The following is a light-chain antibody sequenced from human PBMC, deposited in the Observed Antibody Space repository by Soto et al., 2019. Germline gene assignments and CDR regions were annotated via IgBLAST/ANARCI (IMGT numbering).Light chain of an antibody. CDR3: QQYGTSPRA. CDR2: GAS. V-gene: IGKV3-20*01. CDR1: QSVSNNY. Sequence: EIVLTQSPGTPSLSPGERATLSCRASQSVSNNYLAWYQQKPGQAPRVLIYGASSTATGIPDRFSGSGSGTDFTLTISRLEPEDFAVYYCQQYGTSPRAFGQGTKVEI. J-gene: IGKJ1*01.